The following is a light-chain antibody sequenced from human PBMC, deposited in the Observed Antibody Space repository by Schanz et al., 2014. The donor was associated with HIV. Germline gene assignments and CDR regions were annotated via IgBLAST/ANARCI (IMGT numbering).Light chain of an antibody. Sequence: EIVLTQFPGTLSLSPGDRATLSCRASQSVSSNYLAWYQQRSGQPPRLLIYGASTRATGIPARFSGSGSGTEFTLTISSLQSEDFAVYYCQQYNNWPPWTFGQGTKVEIK. CDR1: QSVSSN. CDR3: QQYNNWPPWT. V-gene: IGKV3-15*01. J-gene: IGKJ1*01. CDR2: GAS.